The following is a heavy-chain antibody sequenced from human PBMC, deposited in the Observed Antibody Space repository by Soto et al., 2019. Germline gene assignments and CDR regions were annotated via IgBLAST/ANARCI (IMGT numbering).Heavy chain of an antibody. D-gene: IGHD6-19*01. CDR1: GYTFTGYY. J-gene: IGHJ3*02. Sequence: ASVKVSCKASGYTFTGYYMHWVRQAPGQGLEWMGWINPNSGGTNYAQKFQGWVTMTRDTSISTAYMELSRLRSDDTAVYYCARDEGYSSGWNAFDIWGQGTMVTVSS. V-gene: IGHV1-2*04. CDR2: INPNSGGT. CDR3: ARDEGYSSGWNAFDI.